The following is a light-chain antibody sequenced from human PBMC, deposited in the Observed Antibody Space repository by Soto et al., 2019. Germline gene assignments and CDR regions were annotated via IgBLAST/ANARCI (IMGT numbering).Light chain of an antibody. CDR3: HQYHRWPWT. CDR2: GVS. Sequence: EIVMTQSPGTLSVSPGERATLSCRASQSVSVNLAWYQQKPGQAPRLLIYGVSTRATGIPARFSGSESGTEFTLTISSLQSEDSAVYYCHQYHRWPWTFGLGTKVELK. CDR1: QSVSVN. J-gene: IGKJ1*01. V-gene: IGKV3-15*01.